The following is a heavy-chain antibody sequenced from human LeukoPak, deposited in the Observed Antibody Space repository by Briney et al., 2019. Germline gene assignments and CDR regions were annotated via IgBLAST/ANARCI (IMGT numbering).Heavy chain of an antibody. J-gene: IGHJ3*02. CDR3: ARGSDYYDSSGIPQAFDI. D-gene: IGHD3-22*01. CDR1: GFTFSDYY. CDR2: ISSSSSYT. V-gene: IGHV3-11*06. Sequence: GGSLRLSCAASGFTFSDYYMSWIRQAPGKGLEWVSYISSSSSYTNYADSVKGRFTISRDNAKNSLYLQMNSLRAEDTAVYCCARGSDYYDSSGIPQAFDIWGQGTMVTVSS.